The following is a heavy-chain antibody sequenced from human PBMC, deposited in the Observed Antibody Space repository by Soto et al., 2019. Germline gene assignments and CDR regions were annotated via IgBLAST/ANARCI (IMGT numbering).Heavy chain of an antibody. CDR3: ARGARVPAAPSQGDY. V-gene: IGHV1-3*01. Sequence: QVQLVQSGAEVKKPGASVKVSCKASGYTFTSYAMHWVRQAPGQRLEWMGWINAGNGNTKYSQKFQGRVTITRDTSASTAYMELSSLRSEDTAVYYCARGARVPAAPSQGDYWGQGTLVTVSS. CDR1: GYTFTSYA. J-gene: IGHJ4*02. D-gene: IGHD2-2*01. CDR2: INAGNGNT.